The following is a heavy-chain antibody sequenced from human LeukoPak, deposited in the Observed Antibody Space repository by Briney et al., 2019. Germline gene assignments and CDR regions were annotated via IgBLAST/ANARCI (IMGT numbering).Heavy chain of an antibody. V-gene: IGHV6-1*01. Sequence: SQTLSLTCAISGASVSSNSACWNWIRQSPSRGLEWLGRTYNRSKWYNDYAVSVKSLITINPDTSKNQFSLQLNSVTPEDTAVYYCAREGSRDSSSWYWFDPCGQRTLVTVSS. D-gene: IGHD6-13*01. CDR1: GASVSSNSAC. J-gene: IGHJ5*02. CDR2: TYNRSKWYN. CDR3: AREGSRDSSSWYWFDP.